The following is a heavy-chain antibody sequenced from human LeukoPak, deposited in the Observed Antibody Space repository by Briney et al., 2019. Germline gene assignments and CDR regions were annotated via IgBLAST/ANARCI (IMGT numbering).Heavy chain of an antibody. Sequence: GGSLRLSCAASGXTFSSYWMSWVRQAPGKGLEWVANIKQDGSEKYYVDSVKGRFTISRDNAKNSLYLQMNSLRAEDTAVYYCARARFKGRFDYWGQGTLVTVSS. J-gene: IGHJ4*02. CDR2: IKQDGSEK. V-gene: IGHV3-7*01. CDR3: ARARFKGRFDY. CDR1: GXTFSSYW.